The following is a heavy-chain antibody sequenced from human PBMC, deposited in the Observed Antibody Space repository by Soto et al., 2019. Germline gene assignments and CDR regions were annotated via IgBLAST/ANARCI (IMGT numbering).Heavy chain of an antibody. CDR2: IYYSGST. Sequence: SETLSLTCTVSGGSISSSSYYWGWIRQPPGKGLEWIGSIYYSGSTYYNPSLKSRVTISVDTSKNQFSLKLSSVTAADMAVYYCARQITIFGVANNWFDPWGQGTLVTVS. V-gene: IGHV4-39*01. CDR3: ARQITIFGVANNWFDP. CDR1: GGSISSSSYY. D-gene: IGHD3-3*01. J-gene: IGHJ5*02.